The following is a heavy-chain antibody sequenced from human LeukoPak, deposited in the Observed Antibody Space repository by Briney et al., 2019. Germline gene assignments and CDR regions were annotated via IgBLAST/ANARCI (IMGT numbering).Heavy chain of an antibody. V-gene: IGHV4-61*01. J-gene: IGHJ4*02. CDR3: ARLKTDYGGNDYYFDY. CDR1: GGSVSSGSYY. Sequence: SETLSLTCTVSGGSVSSGSYYWTWIRQPPGKGLEWIGYIYYSGSTNYNPSLKSRVTISVDTSKNQFSLRLSSVTAADTAVYYCARLKTDYGGNDYYFDYWGQGTLVTVSS. CDR2: IYYSGST. D-gene: IGHD4-23*01.